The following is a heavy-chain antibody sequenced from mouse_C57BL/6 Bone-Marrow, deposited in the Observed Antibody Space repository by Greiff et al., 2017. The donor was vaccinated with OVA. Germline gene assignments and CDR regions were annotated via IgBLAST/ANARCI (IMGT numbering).Heavy chain of an antibody. CDR3: ARDAPCYYGSSGYWYFDV. V-gene: IGHV7-1*01. CDR2: SRNKANDYTT. Sequence: EVQLVESGGGLVQSGRSLRLSCATSGFTFSDFYMEWVRQAPGKGLEWIAASRNKANDYTTEYSASVKGRFIVSRDTSQSILYLQMNALRAEDTAIYYCARDAPCYYGSSGYWYFDVWGTGTTVTVSS. D-gene: IGHD1-1*01. CDR1: GFTFSDFY. J-gene: IGHJ1*03.